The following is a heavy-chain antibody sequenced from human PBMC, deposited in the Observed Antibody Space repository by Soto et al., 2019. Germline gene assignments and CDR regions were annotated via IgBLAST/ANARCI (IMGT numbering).Heavy chain of an antibody. V-gene: IGHV3-30-3*01. D-gene: IGHD6-6*01. CDR3: ARPSIAARRTKY. CDR1: GFTFSSYA. Sequence: QVQLVESGGGVVQPGRSLRLSCAASGFTFSSYAMHWVRQAPGKGLEWVAVISYDGSNKYYADSVKGRCTISRDNSKNTLYLQMNSLRAEDTAVYYCARPSIAARRTKYWGQGTLVTVSS. CDR2: ISYDGSNK. J-gene: IGHJ4*02.